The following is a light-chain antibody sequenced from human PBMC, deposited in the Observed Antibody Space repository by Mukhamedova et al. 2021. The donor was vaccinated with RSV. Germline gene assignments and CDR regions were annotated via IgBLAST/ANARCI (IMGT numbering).Light chain of an antibody. CDR1: QSVRTN. Sequence: ATLSCRASQSVRTNVNWYQQRPGQAPKLLMHTASNRATVIPVRFSGSGSGTEFTLTITSMQSEDFAVYYCQHFNEWPLTFGGGTK. CDR2: TAS. CDR3: QHFNEWPLT. V-gene: IGKV3-15*01. J-gene: IGKJ4*01.